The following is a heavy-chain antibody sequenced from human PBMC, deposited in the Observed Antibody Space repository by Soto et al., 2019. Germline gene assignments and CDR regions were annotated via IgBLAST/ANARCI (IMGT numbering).Heavy chain of an antibody. CDR1: GGSISGYC. V-gene: IGHV4-34*01. CDR2: INHSGST. CDR3: AGGLGGGYRPYYWFDH. D-gene: IGHD1-26*01. J-gene: IGHJ5*02. Sequence: QVQLQQSGAGLLKPSQTLSLTCAVYGGSISGYCWCWIRQRPGQGLELVGEINHSGSTNYNPSLKTRLIISADDSNNQLSLLLRSVTAADTAVLYCAGGLGGGYRPYYWFDHWGKGTMVTVSS.